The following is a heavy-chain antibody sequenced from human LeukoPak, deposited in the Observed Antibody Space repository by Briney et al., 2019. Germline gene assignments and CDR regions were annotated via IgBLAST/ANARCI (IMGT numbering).Heavy chain of an antibody. V-gene: IGHV4-4*07. J-gene: IGHJ6*03. D-gene: IGHD5-18*01. CDR1: GGSISSYY. Sequence: PSETLSLTCTVSGGSISSYYWSWIRQPAGKGLEWIGRIYTSGSTNYNPSLKSRVTMSVDTSKNQFSLKLNSVTAADTAVYYCARDRYIFAGPDAYYYMDVWGKGTTVTISS. CDR2: IYTSGST. CDR3: ARDRYIFAGPDAYYYMDV.